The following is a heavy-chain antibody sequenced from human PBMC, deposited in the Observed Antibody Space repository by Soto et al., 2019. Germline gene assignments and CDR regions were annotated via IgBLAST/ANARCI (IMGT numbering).Heavy chain of an antibody. CDR2: ISYDGSNK. Sequence: QVQLVESGGGVVQPGRSLRLSCAASGFTFSSYAMHWVRQAPGKGLEWVAVISYDGSNKYYADSVKGRFTISRDNSKNTLYLQMNSLRAEDTAVYDCARDQDRYCSGGSCYNDYWGQGTLVTVSS. J-gene: IGHJ4*02. CDR3: ARDQDRYCSGGSCYNDY. V-gene: IGHV3-30-3*01. D-gene: IGHD2-15*01. CDR1: GFTFSSYA.